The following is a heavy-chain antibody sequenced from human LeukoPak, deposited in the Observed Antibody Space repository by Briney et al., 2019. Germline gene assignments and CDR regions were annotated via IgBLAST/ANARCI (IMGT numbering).Heavy chain of an antibody. Sequence: PSETLSLTCTVSGGSISSSSYYWGWIRQPPGKGLEWIGSIYYSGSTYYHPSLKSRVTISVDTSKNQFSLKLSSVTAADTAVYYCARLDYGDYDAFDIWGQGTMVTVSS. CDR1: GGSISSSSYY. D-gene: IGHD4-17*01. CDR3: ARLDYGDYDAFDI. V-gene: IGHV4-39*01. CDR2: IYYSGST. J-gene: IGHJ3*02.